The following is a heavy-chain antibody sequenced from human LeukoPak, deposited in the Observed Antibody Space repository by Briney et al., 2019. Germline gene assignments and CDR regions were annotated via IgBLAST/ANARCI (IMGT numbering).Heavy chain of an antibody. J-gene: IGHJ3*02. CDR1: GYTFTGYY. Sequence: SVKVSCKASGYTFTGYYMHWVRQAPGQGLEWMGGIIPIFGTANYAQKFQGRVTITADESTSTAYMELSSLRSEDTAVYYCARSIEVDAFDIWGQGTMVTVSS. CDR2: IIPIFGTA. D-gene: IGHD6-19*01. V-gene: IGHV1-69*13. CDR3: ARSIEVDAFDI.